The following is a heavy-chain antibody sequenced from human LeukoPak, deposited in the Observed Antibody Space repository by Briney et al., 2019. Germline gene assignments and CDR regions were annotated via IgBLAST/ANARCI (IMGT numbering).Heavy chain of an antibody. V-gene: IGHV3-30-3*01. J-gene: IGHJ4*02. CDR3: ASESSSSGDY. CDR1: GFTFSSYA. D-gene: IGHD6-6*01. Sequence: GGSLRLSCAASGFTFSSYAMHWVRQAPGKGLEWVAVISYDGSNKYYADSVKGRFTISRDNSKNTLYLQMNRLRAEDTAVYYCASESSSSGDYWGQGTLVTVSS. CDR2: ISYDGSNK.